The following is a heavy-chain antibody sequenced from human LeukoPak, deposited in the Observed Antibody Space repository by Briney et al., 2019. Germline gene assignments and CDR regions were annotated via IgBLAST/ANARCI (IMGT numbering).Heavy chain of an antibody. D-gene: IGHD5-18*01. CDR1: GFTFDDYG. Sequence: GGSLRLSCAASGFTFDDYGMSWVRQAPGKGLEWFSGINWNGGSTGYADSVKGPFTISRDNAKNSLYLQMNRLRAEDTAVYYCASLVGGYSHGSHDSGYWGQGTLVTVSS. J-gene: IGHJ4*02. CDR3: ASLVGGYSHGSHDSGY. CDR2: INWNGGST. V-gene: IGHV3-20*04.